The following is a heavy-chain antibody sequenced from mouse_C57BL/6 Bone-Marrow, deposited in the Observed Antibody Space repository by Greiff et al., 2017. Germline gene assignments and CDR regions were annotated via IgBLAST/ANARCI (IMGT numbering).Heavy chain of an antibody. CDR3: TRDKRVTGCYAMDY. V-gene: IGHV5-9-1*02. D-gene: IGHD4-1*01. CDR2: ISSGGDYI. CDR1: GFTFSSYA. J-gene: IGHJ4*01. Sequence: EVQGVESGEGLVKPGGSLKLSCAASGFTFSSYAMSWVRQTPEKRLEWVAYISSGGDYIYYADTVKGRFTISRDNARNTLYLQMSSLKSEDTAMYYCTRDKRVTGCYAMDYWGQGTSVTVSS.